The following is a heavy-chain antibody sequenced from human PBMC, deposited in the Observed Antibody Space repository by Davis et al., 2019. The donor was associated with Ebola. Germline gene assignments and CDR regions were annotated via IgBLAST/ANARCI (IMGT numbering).Heavy chain of an antibody. J-gene: IGHJ6*02. CDR3: ARDWERENYGDYSFGGGMDV. CDR1: GYTFTSYG. Sequence: ASVKVSCKASGYTFTSYGISWVRQAPGQGLEWMGWISAYNGNTNYAQKLQGRVTMTTDTSTSTAYMELRSLRSDDTAVYYCARDWERENYGDYSFGGGMDVWGQGTTVTVSS. D-gene: IGHD4-17*01. V-gene: IGHV1-18*01. CDR2: ISAYNGNT.